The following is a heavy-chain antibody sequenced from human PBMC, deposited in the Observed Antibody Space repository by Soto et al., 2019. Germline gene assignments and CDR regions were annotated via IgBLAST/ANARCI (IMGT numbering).Heavy chain of an antibody. J-gene: IGHJ6*03. CDR3: ARQQYCGSSTCYDSLYYQYMDV. V-gene: IGHV4-59*08. Sequence: SETLSLTCTVSGGSISSYYWSWIRQPPGKGLEWIGYIYYSGSTNYNPSLKSRVTISVDTFKNQFSLRLSSVTAADTAVYFCARQQYCGSSTCYDSLYYQYMDVWGKGTMVTVSS. CDR1: GGSISSYY. CDR2: IYYSGST. D-gene: IGHD2-2*01.